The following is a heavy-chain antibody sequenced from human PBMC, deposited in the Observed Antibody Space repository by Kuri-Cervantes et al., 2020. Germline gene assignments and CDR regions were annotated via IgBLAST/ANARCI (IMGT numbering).Heavy chain of an antibody. CDR1: GGSFSGYY. J-gene: IGHJ5*02. Sequence: SETLSLTCAVYGGSFSGYYWSWIRQPPGKGLEWIGYIYYSGSTNYNPSLKSRVTISVDTSKNQFSLKLSSVTAAGTAVYYCARGNDFWFRRTTNWFDPWGQGTLVTVSS. D-gene: IGHD3-3*01. V-gene: IGHV4-59*01. CDR2: IYYSGST. CDR3: ARGNDFWFRRTTNWFDP.